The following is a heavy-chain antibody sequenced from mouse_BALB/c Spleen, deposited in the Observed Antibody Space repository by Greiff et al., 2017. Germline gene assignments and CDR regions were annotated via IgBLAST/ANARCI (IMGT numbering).Heavy chain of an antibody. V-gene: IGHV1-9*01. Sequence: QVQLQQSGAELMKPGASVKISCKATGYTFSSYWIEWVKQRPGHGLEWIGEILPGSGSTNYNEKFKGKATFTADTSSNTAYMQLSSPTSEDSAVYYCAREDYGYSWFAYWGQGTLVTVSA. CDR2: ILPGSGST. CDR1: GYTFSSYW. D-gene: IGHD1-2*01. CDR3: AREDYGYSWFAY. J-gene: IGHJ3*01.